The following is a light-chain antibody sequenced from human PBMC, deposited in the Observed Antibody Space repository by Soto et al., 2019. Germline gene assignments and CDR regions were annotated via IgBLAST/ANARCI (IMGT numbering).Light chain of an antibody. J-gene: IGKJ4*01. CDR2: HTS. CDR1: QTISDN. V-gene: IGKV3-15*01. CDR3: QRYDNWPLI. Sequence: EIVMTQSPANLSVPPGESVSLSCRASQTISDNLAWYQQKPGLPPRLLIYHTSTRASGVPARFSGSGSGTDFSLTIRSLQSEDFAVYYCQRYDNWPLIFGGGTKVDIK.